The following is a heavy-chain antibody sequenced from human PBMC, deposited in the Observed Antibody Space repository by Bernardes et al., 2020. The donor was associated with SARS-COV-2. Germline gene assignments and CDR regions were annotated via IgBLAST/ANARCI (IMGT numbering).Heavy chain of an antibody. Sequence: TLSRTFTVSCGSISAYYWSWFRPPPGKGLEWIGYLYYTGSTNYNPSLQSRVTISVDTSKNQFSLKLSSVTAADTAVYYCARGFDYWGQGILVTVSS. CDR2: LYYTGST. V-gene: IGHV4-59*01. CDR3: ARGFDY. J-gene: IGHJ4*02. CDR1: CGSISAYY.